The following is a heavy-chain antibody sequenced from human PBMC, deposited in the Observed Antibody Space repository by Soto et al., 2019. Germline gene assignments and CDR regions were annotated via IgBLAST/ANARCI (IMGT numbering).Heavy chain of an antibody. CDR3: ARGGIRLRGVNYFDY. CDR2: IYYSGST. V-gene: IGHV4-31*01. Sequence: QVQLQESGPGLVKPSQTLSLTCTVSGGSISSGGYYWSWIRQPPGKGLEWIGYIYYSGSTYYNPSLKSLVTISVDTSKNQFALKLSSVTAADTAVYYCARGGIRLRGVNYFDYWGQGTLVTVSS. CDR1: GGSISSGGYY. J-gene: IGHJ4*02. D-gene: IGHD3-10*01.